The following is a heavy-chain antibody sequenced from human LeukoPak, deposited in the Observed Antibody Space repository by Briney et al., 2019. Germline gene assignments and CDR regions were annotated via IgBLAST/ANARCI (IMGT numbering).Heavy chain of an antibody. D-gene: IGHD3-16*02. J-gene: IGHJ4*02. CDR1: GFTFGTYS. CDR3: AKGLSPDY. CDR2: ISSSSTK. V-gene: IGHV3-48*01. Sequence: QTGGSLRLSCAASGFTFGTYSMNWVRQAPGKGLEWVSYISSSSTKEYADSVKGRFTISRDNSKNTLYLQIHSLRAEDAAVYYCAKGLSPDYWGQGTLVTVSS.